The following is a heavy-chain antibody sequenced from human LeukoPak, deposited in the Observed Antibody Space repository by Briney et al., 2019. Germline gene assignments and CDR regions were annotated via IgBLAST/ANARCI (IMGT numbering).Heavy chain of an antibody. V-gene: IGHV4-39*01. CDR3: VRHDGRGGATMGALDS. J-gene: IGHJ4*02. Sequence: PSETLSLTSTVSAGSISSSSHHWGWIRQSPGKGLEWIGSIYYGRTTYYNPSLNSRVTISVVTSKNQFSLQLNSVTATDTAVYYCVRHDGRGGATMGALDSWGQGSLVTVSS. CDR1: AGSISSSSHH. CDR2: IYYGRTT. D-gene: IGHD5-12*01.